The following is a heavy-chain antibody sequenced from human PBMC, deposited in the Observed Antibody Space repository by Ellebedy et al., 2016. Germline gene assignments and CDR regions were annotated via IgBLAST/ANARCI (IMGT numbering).Heavy chain of an antibody. CDR2: IKQDGSEK. D-gene: IGHD4-23*01. CDR1: GFTFSSYW. J-gene: IGHJ5*02. V-gene: IGHV3-7*01. CDR3: AREATVVTPDWFDP. Sequence: GGSLRLSCVASGFTFSSYWMSWVRQAPGKGLEWVANIKQDGSEKYYVDSVKGRFTISRDNAKNSLYLQMNSLRDEDTAVYYCAREATVVTPDWFDPWGQGTLVTVSS.